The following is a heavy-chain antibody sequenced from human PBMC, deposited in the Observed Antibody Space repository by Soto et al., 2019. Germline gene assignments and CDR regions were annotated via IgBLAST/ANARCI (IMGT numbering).Heavy chain of an antibody. J-gene: IGHJ3*01. V-gene: IGHV1-2*02. CDR1: GYTFAAYY. D-gene: IGHD3-10*01. CDR2: INPNVGDS. Sequence: QVQLVQSGAEVKKLGASVKVSCQASGYTFAAYYIHWLRQAPGQGLEWMGGINPNVGDSKLAPKFQGAVSTTADKSGATVYLELSSLRSEHTAVYYCARALSGWIRSSFDFWGHGTMVTVS. CDR3: ARALSGWIRSSFDF.